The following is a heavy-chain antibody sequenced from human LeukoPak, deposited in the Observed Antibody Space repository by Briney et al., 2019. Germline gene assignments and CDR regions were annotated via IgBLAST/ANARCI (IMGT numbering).Heavy chain of an antibody. D-gene: IGHD3-22*01. CDR2: IIPILGIA. CDR3: ARDRYYYDSSGYYPPDY. V-gene: IGHV1-69*04. Sequence: APVKVSCKASGGTFSSYAISWVRQAPGQGLEWMGRIIPILGIANYAQKFQGRVTITADKSTSTAYMELSSLRSEDTAVYYCARDRYYYDSSGYYPPDYWGQGTLVTVSS. CDR1: GGTFSSYA. J-gene: IGHJ4*02.